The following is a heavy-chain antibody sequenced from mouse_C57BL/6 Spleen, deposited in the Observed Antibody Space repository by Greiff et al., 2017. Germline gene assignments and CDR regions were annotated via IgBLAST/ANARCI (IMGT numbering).Heavy chain of an antibody. CDR2: IRSKSNNYAT. V-gene: IGHV10-1*01. D-gene: IGHD4-1*01. J-gene: IGHJ4*01. CDR3: VRHNWDVDMDY. Sequence: EVQLVESGGGLVQPKGSLKLSCAASGFSFNTYAMNWVRQAPGKGLEWVARIRSKSNNYATYYADSVKDRFTISRDDSESMLYLQMNNLKTEDTAMYYCVRHNWDVDMDYWGQGTSVTVSS. CDR1: GFSFNTYA.